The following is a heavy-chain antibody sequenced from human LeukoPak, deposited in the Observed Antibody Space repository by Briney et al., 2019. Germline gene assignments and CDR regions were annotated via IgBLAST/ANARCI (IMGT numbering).Heavy chain of an antibody. CDR1: GGTFSSYA. V-gene: IGHV1-69*13. D-gene: IGHD3-22*01. Sequence: GASVKVSCKASGGTFSSYAISWVRQAPGQGLKWMGGIIPIFGTANYAQKFQGRVTITADESTSTAYMELSSLRSEDTAVYYCARGDYYDSSGYYYYYYGMDVWGQGTTVTVSS. CDR2: IIPIFGTA. CDR3: ARGDYYDSSGYYYYYYGMDV. J-gene: IGHJ6*02.